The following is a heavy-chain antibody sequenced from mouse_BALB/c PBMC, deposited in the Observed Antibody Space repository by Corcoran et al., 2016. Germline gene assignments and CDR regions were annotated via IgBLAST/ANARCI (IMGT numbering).Heavy chain of an antibody. Sequence: QIQLVQSGPELKKPGETVKISCKASGYTFTNYGMNWVKQAPGKGLKGMGWINTYTGEPTYADDFKGRFAFSLETSASTAYLQINNRKNEDTATYFCARDYYGNYYYAMDYWGQGTSVTVSS. CDR2: INTYTGEP. J-gene: IGHJ4*01. V-gene: IGHV9-3-1*01. CDR1: GYTFTNYG. CDR3: ARDYYGNYYYAMDY. D-gene: IGHD2-1*01.